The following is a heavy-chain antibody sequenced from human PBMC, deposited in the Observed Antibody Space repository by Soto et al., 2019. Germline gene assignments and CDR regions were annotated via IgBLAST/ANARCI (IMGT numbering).Heavy chain of an antibody. D-gene: IGHD6-13*01. CDR1: GGSISSYY. CDR2: IYTSGRT. CDR3: AREVSRSSHKWFHX. J-gene: IGHJ5*02. Sequence: PSETLSLTCTVSGGSISSYYWSWIRQPAGKGLEWILRIYTSGRTNYNPSLKSRVTMSVDTSKNQFYLKLSSVTAADTAVYYCAREVSRSSHKWFHXWGQVPLVTASX. V-gene: IGHV4-4*07.